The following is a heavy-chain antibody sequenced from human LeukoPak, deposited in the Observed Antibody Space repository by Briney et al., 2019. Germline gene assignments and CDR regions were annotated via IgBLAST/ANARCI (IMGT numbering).Heavy chain of an antibody. CDR2: IYHSGST. CDR1: GFTFSSYS. J-gene: IGHJ4*02. CDR3: AREPGPYCSGGSCYLFDY. Sequence: GSLRLSCAASGFTFSSYSMNWVRQAPGKGLEWIGSIYHSGSTYYNPSLKSRVTISVDTSKNQFSLKLSSVTAADTAVYYCAREPGPYCSGGSCYLFDYWGQGTLVTVSS. V-gene: IGHV4-38-2*02. D-gene: IGHD2-15*01.